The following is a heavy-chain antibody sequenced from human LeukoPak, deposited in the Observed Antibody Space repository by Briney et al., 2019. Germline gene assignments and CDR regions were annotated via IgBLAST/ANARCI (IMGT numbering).Heavy chain of an antibody. CDR2: IYYSGST. D-gene: IGHD7-27*01. CDR3: ARRSGTGTFSY. CDR1: GGSISSSSYY. Sequence: SETLSLTCTVSGGSISSSSYYWGWIRQPPGKGLEWIGSIYYSGSTYYNPSLKSRVTISVDTSKNQFSLKLSSVTAADTAVYYCARRSGTGTFSYWGQGTLVTVSS. J-gene: IGHJ4*02. V-gene: IGHV4-39*01.